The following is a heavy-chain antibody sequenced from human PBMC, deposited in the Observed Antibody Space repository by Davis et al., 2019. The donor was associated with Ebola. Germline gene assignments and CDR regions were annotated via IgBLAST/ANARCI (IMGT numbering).Heavy chain of an antibody. CDR1: GFTLNNAW. CDR3: TADVVPAATRGVYYYYYYMDP. Sequence: GGSLRLSCVASGFTLNNAWMTWVRQAPGKGLEWVGRIKSKTDGGTTDYAAPVKGRFTISRDDSKNTLYLQMNSLKTEDSAVYYCTADVVPAATRGVYYYYYYMDPWGQGALVTVSS. V-gene: IGHV3-15*01. CDR2: IKSKTDGGTT. J-gene: IGHJ6*03. D-gene: IGHD2-2*01.